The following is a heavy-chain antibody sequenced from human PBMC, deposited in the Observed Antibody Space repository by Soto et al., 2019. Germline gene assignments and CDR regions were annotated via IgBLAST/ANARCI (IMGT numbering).Heavy chain of an antibody. CDR2: ISYDGSNK. CDR3: ARADTAMVYYYYYGMDV. V-gene: IGHV3-30-3*01. Sequence: VGSLRLSCAASGFTFSSYAMHWVRQAPGKGLECVAVISYDGSNKYYADSVKGRFTISRDNSKNTLYLQMNSLRAEDTDVYYCARADTAMVYYYYYGMDVWGQGTTVTVSS. CDR1: GFTFSSYA. D-gene: IGHD5-18*01. J-gene: IGHJ6*02.